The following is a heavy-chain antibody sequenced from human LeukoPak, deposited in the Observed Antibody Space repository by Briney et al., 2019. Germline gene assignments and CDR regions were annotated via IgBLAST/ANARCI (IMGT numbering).Heavy chain of an antibody. CDR2: IKQDGSEK. V-gene: IGHV3-7*01. CDR3: AKGVVPAAMPAPPRFDP. D-gene: IGHD2-2*01. J-gene: IGHJ5*02. Sequence: GGSLRLSCAASGFTFSSYWMSWVRQAPGKGLEWVANIKQDGSEKYYVDSVKGRFTISRDNSKNTLYLQMNSLRAEDTAVYYCAKGVVPAAMPAPPRFDPWGQGTLVTVSS. CDR1: GFTFSSYW.